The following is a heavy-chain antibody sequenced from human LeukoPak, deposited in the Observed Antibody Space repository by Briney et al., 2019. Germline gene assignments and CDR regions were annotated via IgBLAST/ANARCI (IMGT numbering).Heavy chain of an antibody. D-gene: IGHD1-26*01. J-gene: IGHJ4*02. Sequence: GGSLRLSCAASGFTFSSYWMSWVRQAPGKGLEWVSVIYSGGSTYYADSVKGRFTISRDNSKNTLYLQMNSLRAEDTAVYYCARLSGSYPYFDYWGQGTLVTVSS. CDR1: GFTFSSYW. CDR3: ARLSGSYPYFDY. V-gene: IGHV3-66*01. CDR2: IYSGGST.